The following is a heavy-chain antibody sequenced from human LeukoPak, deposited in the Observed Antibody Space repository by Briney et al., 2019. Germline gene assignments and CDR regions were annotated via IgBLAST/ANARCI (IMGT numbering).Heavy chain of an antibody. CDR2: MYYSGST. J-gene: IGHJ5*02. CDR1: GGSISSSGSY. V-gene: IGHV4-30-4*08. D-gene: IGHD3-22*01. CDR3: ARPYYYDSRIDP. Sequence: SETLSLTCTVSGGSISSSGSYWGWIRQPPGKGLEWIAYMYYSGSTYYNPSLKSRVTMSADTSKNQLSLKLSSVTAADTAVYYCARPYYYDSRIDPWGQGILVTVSS.